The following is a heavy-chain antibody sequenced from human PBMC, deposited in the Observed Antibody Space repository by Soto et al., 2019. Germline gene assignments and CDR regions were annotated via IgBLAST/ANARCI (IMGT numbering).Heavy chain of an antibody. CDR2: MNFNGGDT. V-gene: IGHV1-2*02. D-gene: IGHD3-16*01. J-gene: IGHJ3*01. Sequence: QVQLVQSGAEVKKPGASVKVSCKTAGSTFRGYYVHWVRQAPGQGLEWVGLMNFNGGDTMSAQTCKVMVTMTRYTSIGTAYIVLDRLTFDDAAVYYCARRLWPGAMEVWGQGSMVTVYS. CDR1: GSTFRGYY. CDR3: ARRLWPGAMEV.